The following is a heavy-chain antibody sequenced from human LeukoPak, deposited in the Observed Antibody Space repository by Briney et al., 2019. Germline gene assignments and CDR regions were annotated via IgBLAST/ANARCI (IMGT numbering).Heavy chain of an antibody. CDR1: GFTFSSYA. Sequence: GGSLRPSCAASGFTFSSYAMSWVRQTPGKGLEWVSGIVGGGGNTYYADPVKGRFTISRDNSKNTLYLQMNSLRVADTAVYYCANAGHFWGQGTLVTVSS. J-gene: IGHJ4*02. CDR3: ANAGHF. CDR2: IVGGGGNT. V-gene: IGHV3-23*01.